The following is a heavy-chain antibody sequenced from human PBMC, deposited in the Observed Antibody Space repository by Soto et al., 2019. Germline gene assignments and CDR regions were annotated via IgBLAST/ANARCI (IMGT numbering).Heavy chain of an antibody. J-gene: IGHJ4*02. CDR3: ARTAPMDAGDKYYYDF. V-gene: IGHV1-69*01. D-gene: IGHD3-16*01. CDR1: GGTFSTFG. CDR2: IIPFFGTA. Sequence: QVQLVQSGAEVKKTGSSVKVSRKTSGGTFSTFGISWVRQAPGQGLEWMGGIIPFFGTAEYSQKFEDRITITADESTNTVYMDLRSLTSEDTAIYYCARTAPMDAGDKYYYDFWGQRALVTVSS.